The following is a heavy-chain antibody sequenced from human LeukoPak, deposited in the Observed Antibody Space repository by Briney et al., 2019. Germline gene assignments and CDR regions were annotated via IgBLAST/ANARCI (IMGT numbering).Heavy chain of an antibody. CDR2: INSDGSST. CDR1: GFTFSSYW. Sequence: GGSLRLSCAASGFTFSSYWMHWVRQAPGKGLVWVSRINSDGSSTSYADSVKGRFTISRDNAKNTLYLQMNSLRAEDTAVYYCARAADYGYYYYYGMDVWGQGTTVTVSS. CDR3: ARAADYGYYYYYGMDV. D-gene: IGHD3-16*01. V-gene: IGHV3-74*01. J-gene: IGHJ6*02.